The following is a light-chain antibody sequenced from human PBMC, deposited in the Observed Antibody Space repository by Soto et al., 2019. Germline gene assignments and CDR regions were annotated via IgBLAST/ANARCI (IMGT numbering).Light chain of an antibody. CDR3: QQSYSTPYS. Sequence: DIQMTQSPSSLSAAVGDRVTITCRASQSISSSLSWYQQRPGKAPNLLIYLASILQSGVPSRFSDSGSGTDFTLTISSLQSEDFATYYYQQSYSTPYSFGQGTKLEIK. J-gene: IGKJ2*03. CDR1: QSISSS. CDR2: LAS. V-gene: IGKV1-39*01.